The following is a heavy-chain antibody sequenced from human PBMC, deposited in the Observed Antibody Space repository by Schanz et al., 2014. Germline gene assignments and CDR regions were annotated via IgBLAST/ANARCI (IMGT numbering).Heavy chain of an antibody. V-gene: IGHV3-23*01. CDR1: GFTFSSYA. D-gene: IGHD6-6*01. CDR3: AKGQFLSYYFDY. J-gene: IGHJ4*02. CDR2: ISGSGGDT. Sequence: EVQLLESGGGLVQPGGSLRLSCAASGFTFSSYAMSWVRQAPGKGLEWVSAISGSGGDTYYADSVKGRFTISRDNSKNTLYLQMNSLRAEDTAVYYCAKGQFLSYYFDYWGQGTLVTVSS.